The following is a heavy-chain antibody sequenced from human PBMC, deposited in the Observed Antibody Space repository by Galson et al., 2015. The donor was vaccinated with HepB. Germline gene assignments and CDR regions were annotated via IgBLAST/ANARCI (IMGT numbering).Heavy chain of an antibody. CDR2: ISYDGSNK. J-gene: IGHJ3*02. CDR3: ARPGYSGSYWHAFDI. V-gene: IGHV3-30-3*01. Sequence: SLRLSCAASGFTFSSYAMHWVRQAPGKGLEWVAVISYDGSNKYYADSVKGRFTISRDNSKNTLYLQMNSLRAEDTAVYYCARPGYSGSYWHAFDIWGRGTMVTVSS. CDR1: GFTFSSYA. D-gene: IGHD1-26*01.